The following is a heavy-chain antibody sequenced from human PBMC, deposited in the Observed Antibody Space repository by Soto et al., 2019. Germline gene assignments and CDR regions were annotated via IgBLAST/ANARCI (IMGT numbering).Heavy chain of an antibody. D-gene: IGHD2-2*01. CDR2: INPNSGDT. Sequence: ASVKVSCKASGYTFTGFYMHWVRQAPGQGLEWMGWINPNSGDTKYAQKFQGRVTMTRDTTISTAYMDLSRLTSDDTALYYCATNGVSHGLCDYWGQGTLVTVSS. V-gene: IGHV1-2*02. J-gene: IGHJ4*02. CDR3: ATNGVSHGLCDY. CDR1: GYTFTGFY.